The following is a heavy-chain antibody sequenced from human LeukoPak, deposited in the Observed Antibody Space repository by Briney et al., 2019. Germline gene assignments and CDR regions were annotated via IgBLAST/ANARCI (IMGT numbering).Heavy chain of an antibody. D-gene: IGHD3-10*01. CDR2: INAGNGNT. CDR1: GYTFTSYA. J-gene: IGHJ6*02. V-gene: IGHV1-3*01. Sequence: GASVKVSCKASGYTFTSYAMHWVRQAPGQRLEWMGWINAGNGNTKYSQKFQGRVTITRDTSASTAYMELSSLRSEDTAVYYCARDPEVRVPYYYGMDVWGQGTTVTVSS. CDR3: ARDPEVRVPYYYGMDV.